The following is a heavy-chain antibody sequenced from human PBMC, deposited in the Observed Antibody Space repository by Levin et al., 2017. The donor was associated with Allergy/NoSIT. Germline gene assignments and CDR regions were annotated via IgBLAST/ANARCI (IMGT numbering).Heavy chain of an antibody. CDR3: ARRAPYYYGSGYFDY. D-gene: IGHD3-10*01. Sequence: PSETLSLTCTVSGGSISSYYWSWIRQPPGKGLEWIGYIYYSGSTNYNPSLKSRVTISLDTSKNQFSLKLSSVTAADTAVYYCARRAPYYYGSGYFDYWGQGTLVTVSS. CDR1: GGSISSYY. V-gene: IGHV4-59*08. J-gene: IGHJ4*02. CDR2: IYYSGST.